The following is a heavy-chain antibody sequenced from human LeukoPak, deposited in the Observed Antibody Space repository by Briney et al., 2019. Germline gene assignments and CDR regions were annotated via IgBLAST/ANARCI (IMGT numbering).Heavy chain of an antibody. Sequence: PSETLSLTCAVYGGSFSGYYWSWIRQPPGKGLVWIGEINHSGSTNYNPSLKSRVTISVDTSKNQFSLKLSSVTAADTAVYYCASSITIFGVVTPKGAFDIWGQGTMVTVSS. J-gene: IGHJ3*02. D-gene: IGHD3-3*01. CDR3: ASSITIFGVVTPKGAFDI. CDR2: INHSGST. CDR1: GGSFSGYY. V-gene: IGHV4-34*01.